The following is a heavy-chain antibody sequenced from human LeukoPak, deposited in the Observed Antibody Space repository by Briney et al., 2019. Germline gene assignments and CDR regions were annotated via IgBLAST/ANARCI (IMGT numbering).Heavy chain of an antibody. V-gene: IGHV4-39*07. CDR3: ARHGPITMVRGGGGTDFDY. CDR1: GGSISSSSYY. CDR2: IYYSGST. D-gene: IGHD3-10*01. J-gene: IGHJ4*02. Sequence: PSETLSLTCTVSGGSISSSSYYWGWIRQPPGKGLEWIGSIYYSGSTYYNPSLKGRVTISVDTSKNQFSLKVNSVTAADTAVYYCARHGPITMVRGGGGTDFDYWGQGTLVTVSS.